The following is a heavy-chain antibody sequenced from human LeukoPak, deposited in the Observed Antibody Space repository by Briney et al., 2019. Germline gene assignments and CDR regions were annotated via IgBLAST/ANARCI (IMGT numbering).Heavy chain of an antibody. D-gene: IGHD5-18*01. CDR2: IYTSGST. Sequence: PSETLSLTCTVSGGSISSGSYYWSWIRQPAGKGLEWIGRIYTSGSTNYNPSLKSRVTISVDTSKNQFSLKLSSVTAADTAVYYCARIRIQLWLRGGLYDYWGQGTLVTVSS. J-gene: IGHJ4*02. CDR1: GGSISSGSYY. V-gene: IGHV4-61*02. CDR3: ARIRIQLWLRGGLYDY.